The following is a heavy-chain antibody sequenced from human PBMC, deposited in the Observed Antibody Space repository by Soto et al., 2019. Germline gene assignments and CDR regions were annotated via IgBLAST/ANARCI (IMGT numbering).Heavy chain of an antibody. D-gene: IGHD6-19*01. Sequence: QVQLVQSGAEVKKPGVSVKVSCKASGYTFTGYYMHWVRQAPGQGLEWKGWINPNSGGTNYAQMFQGWVNMTRDTSISTAYMELSRLRSDDTAVYYCARELAVAANSRVSLDYWGQGTLVTVSS. J-gene: IGHJ4*02. CDR3: ARELAVAANSRVSLDY. CDR2: INPNSGGT. CDR1: GYTFTGYY. V-gene: IGHV1-2*04.